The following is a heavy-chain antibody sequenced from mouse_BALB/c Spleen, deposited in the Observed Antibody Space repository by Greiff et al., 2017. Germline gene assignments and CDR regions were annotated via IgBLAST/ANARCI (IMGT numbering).Heavy chain of an antibody. V-gene: IGHV5-9-3*01. CDR2: ISSGGSYT. CDR1: GFTFSSYA. CDR3: ARPITTVVDFDY. D-gene: IGHD1-1*01. Sequence: EVQRVESGGGLVKPGGSLKLSCAASGFTFSSYAMSWVRQTPEKRLEWVATISSGGSYTYYPDSVKGRFTISRDNAKNTLYLQMSSLRSEDTAMYYCARPITTVVDFDYWGQGTTLTVSS. J-gene: IGHJ2*01.